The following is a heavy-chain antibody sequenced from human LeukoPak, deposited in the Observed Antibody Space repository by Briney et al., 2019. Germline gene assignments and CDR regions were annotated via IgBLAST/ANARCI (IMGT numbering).Heavy chain of an antibody. V-gene: IGHV4-34*01. CDR1: GGSFSGYY. D-gene: IGHD3-22*01. J-gene: IGHJ6*02. Sequence: SETLSLTCAVYGGSFSGYYWSWIRQPPGKGLEWIGEINHSGSTNYNPSLKSRVTISVDTSKNQFSLKLSSVTAADTAVYYCAREKGRYYYDSSGYYRYYYGMDVWGQGTTVTASS. CDR2: INHSGST. CDR3: AREKGRYYYDSSGYYRYYYGMDV.